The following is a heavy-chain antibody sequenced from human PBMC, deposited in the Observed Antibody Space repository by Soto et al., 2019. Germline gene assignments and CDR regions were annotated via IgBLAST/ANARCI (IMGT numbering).Heavy chain of an antibody. CDR1: GDTFSSYI. J-gene: IGHJ4*02. D-gene: IGHD5-18*01. CDR3: ARDGKWDTAMDNFFDY. Sequence: SVKVSCKASGDTFSSYIINWVRQAPGQGLEWMGRIIPILGIANYAQKFQGRVTITADKSTSTAYVELSSLRSEDTAVYYCARDGKWDTAMDNFFDYWGQGTLVTVSS. CDR2: IIPILGIA. V-gene: IGHV1-69*04.